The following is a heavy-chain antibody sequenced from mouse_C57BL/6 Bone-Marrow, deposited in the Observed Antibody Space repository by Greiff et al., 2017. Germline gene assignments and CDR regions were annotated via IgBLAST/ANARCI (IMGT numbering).Heavy chain of an antibody. CDR3: TRDEGNSGFYSYYFDY. V-gene: IGHV1-15*01. J-gene: IGHJ2*01. D-gene: IGHD2-1*01. CDR1: GYTFTDYE. CDR2: IDPETGGT. Sequence: VKLQESGAELVRPGASVTLSCKASGYTFTDYEMHWVKQTPVHGLEWIGAIDPETGGTAYNQKFKGKAILTADKSSSTAYMELRSLTSEDSAVYYCTRDEGNSGFYSYYFDYWGQGTTLTVSS.